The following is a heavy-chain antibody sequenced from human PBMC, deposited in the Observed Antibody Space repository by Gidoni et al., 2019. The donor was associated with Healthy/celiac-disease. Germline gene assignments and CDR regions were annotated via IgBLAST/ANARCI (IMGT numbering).Heavy chain of an antibody. J-gene: IGHJ5*02. Sequence: VQLQESGPGLVKPSQTLSLTCTVSGGSISSGSYYWSWIRQPAGKGLEWIGRIYTSGSTNYNPSLKSRVTISVDTSKNQFSRKLSSVTAADTAVYYCARGLLGWFDPWGQGTLVTVSS. CDR2: IYTSGST. CDR3: ARGLLGWFDP. CDR1: GGSISSGSYY. D-gene: IGHD2-15*01. V-gene: IGHV4-61*02.